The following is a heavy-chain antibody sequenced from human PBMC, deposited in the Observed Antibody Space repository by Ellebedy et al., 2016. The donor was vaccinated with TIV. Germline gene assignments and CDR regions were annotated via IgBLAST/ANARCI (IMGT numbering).Heavy chain of an antibody. Sequence: PGGSLRLSCEVSGFPFSGYYMHWVRQAPGKGLVWVARINTDGSTASYADSVEGRVTISRDNARKTLYLQVDRLRAEETAVYYCARESVRYFDWDFWGQGTLVTVSS. CDR2: INTDGSTA. D-gene: IGHD3-9*01. V-gene: IGHV3-74*01. CDR1: GFPFSGYY. CDR3: ARESVRYFDWDF. J-gene: IGHJ4*02.